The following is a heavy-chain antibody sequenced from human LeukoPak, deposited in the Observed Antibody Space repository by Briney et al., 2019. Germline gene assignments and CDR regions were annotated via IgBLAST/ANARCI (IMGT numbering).Heavy chain of an antibody. CDR1: GGSFSGYY. J-gene: IGHJ4*02. CDR2: IYTSGGT. Sequence: PSETLSLTCAVYGGSFSGYYWSWIRQPPGKGLEWIGRIYTSGGTNYNPSLKSRVTMSVDTSKNQFSLKLSSVTAADTAVYYCAREAGGDRQLHYWGQGTLVTVSS. D-gene: IGHD2-21*02. CDR3: AREAGGDRQLHY. V-gene: IGHV4-4*07.